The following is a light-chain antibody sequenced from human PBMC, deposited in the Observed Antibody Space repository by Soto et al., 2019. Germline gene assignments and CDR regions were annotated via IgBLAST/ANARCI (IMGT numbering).Light chain of an antibody. Sequence: EIVFTQTQDNLSLSPLERAPLSCRASQSVSSSYLAWYQQKPGQAPRLLIYGASSRATGIPDRFSGSGSGTDFTLTISRLEPEDFAVYYCQQYGSSPEFGQGTRLEIK. J-gene: IGKJ5*01. CDR2: GAS. CDR1: QSVSSSY. V-gene: IGKV3-20*01. CDR3: QQYGSSPE.